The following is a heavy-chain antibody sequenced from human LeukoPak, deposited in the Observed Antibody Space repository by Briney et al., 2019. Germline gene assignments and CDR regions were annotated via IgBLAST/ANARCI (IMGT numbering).Heavy chain of an antibody. Sequence: PSETLSLTCTVSGGSINSYYWSWIRQPAGKGLEWIGRIYTSGSTNYNPSLKSRVTISIDTSKNQFSLKLSSVTAADTAVYYCARVPAVLRYFDWLNNFDYWGQGTLVTVSS. D-gene: IGHD3-9*01. CDR2: IYTSGST. CDR3: ARVPAVLRYFDWLNNFDY. V-gene: IGHV4-4*07. J-gene: IGHJ4*02. CDR1: GGSINSYY.